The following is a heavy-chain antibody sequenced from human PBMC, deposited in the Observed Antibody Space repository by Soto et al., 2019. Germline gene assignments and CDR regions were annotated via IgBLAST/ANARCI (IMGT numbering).Heavy chain of an antibody. V-gene: IGHV1-18*01. Sequence: QTQLVQSGPEVKNPGASVKVSCKASGYSFNSYGISWVRQAPGQGLAWMGWISASSGNTTYAQELQGRVTMTTDTATTTAYMELRSLTSDDTAVYYCARETKFYGFWSGYYRFDTWGQGTLVSVSS. CDR1: GYSFNSYG. J-gene: IGHJ5*02. CDR2: ISASSGNT. D-gene: IGHD3-3*01. CDR3: ARETKFYGFWSGYYRFDT.